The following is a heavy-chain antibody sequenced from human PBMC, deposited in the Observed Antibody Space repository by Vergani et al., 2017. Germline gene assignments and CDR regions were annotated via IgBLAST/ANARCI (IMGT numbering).Heavy chain of an antibody. CDR3: ARELIVGATSFDN. J-gene: IGHJ4*02. Sequence: QVQLQESGPGLVKPSETLSLTCTVSGAAIKDFYWSWFRQPPGKGLEWIGYVYYSGSTYYNPSLKSRVTISVDTSKNQFSLKLNSVTAADTAVYYCARELIVGATSFDNWGQGTLVTVSS. CDR1: GAAIKDFY. D-gene: IGHD1-26*01. V-gene: IGHV4-59*12. CDR2: VYYSGST.